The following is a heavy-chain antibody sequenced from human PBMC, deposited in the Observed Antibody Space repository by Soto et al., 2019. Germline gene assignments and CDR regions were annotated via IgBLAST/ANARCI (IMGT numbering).Heavy chain of an antibody. D-gene: IGHD3-16*02. J-gene: IGHJ4*02. CDR1: GFTFSSHW. V-gene: IGHV3-7*01. CDR3: ARVYYDYVWGSYPLVY. Sequence: EVQLVESGGGLVQPGGSLRLSCAASGFTFSSHWMSWVRQAPEKGLEWLASIKQDGSEKHYVDSVKGRFTISRDNAKNSLYLQMNSLRVEDTAVYYCARVYYDYVWGSYPLVYWGQGTLVTVSS. CDR2: IKQDGSEK.